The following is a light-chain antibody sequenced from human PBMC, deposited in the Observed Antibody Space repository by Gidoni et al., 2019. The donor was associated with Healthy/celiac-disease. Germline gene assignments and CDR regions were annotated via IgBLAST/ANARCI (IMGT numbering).Light chain of an antibody. CDR2: GAS. CDR3: QQYNNWPPIT. Sequence: EIVMTQSPATLSVSPGERATLSCRASQSVSSNLAWYQQKPGQAPRLLIYGASTRATGIPARFSGSGSGTEFTRTISSLQSEEFAVYYCQQYNNWPPITFXQXTKLXIK. J-gene: IGKJ2*01. V-gene: IGKV3-15*01. CDR1: QSVSSN.